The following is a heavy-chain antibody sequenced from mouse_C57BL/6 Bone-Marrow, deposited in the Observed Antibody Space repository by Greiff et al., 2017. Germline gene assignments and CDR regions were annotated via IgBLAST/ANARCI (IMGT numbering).Heavy chain of an antibody. J-gene: IGHJ3*01. V-gene: IGHV3-6*01. D-gene: IGHD2-3*01. CDR1: GYSITSGYY. Sequence: EVKVEESGPGLVKPSQSLSLTCSVTGYSITSGYYWNWIRQFPGNKLEWMGYISYDGSNNYNPSLKNRISITRDTSKNQFFLKLNSVTTEVTATYYCASGLLPPFAYWGQGTLVTVSA. CDR2: ISYDGSN. CDR3: ASGLLPPFAY.